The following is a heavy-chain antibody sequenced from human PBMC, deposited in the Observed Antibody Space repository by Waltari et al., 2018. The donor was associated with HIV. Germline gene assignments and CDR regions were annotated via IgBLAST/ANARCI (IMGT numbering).Heavy chain of an antibody. CDR1: GFHFSNYL. J-gene: IGHJ4*02. Sequence: EVQLVESGGGLVQPGGSLRLSCAASGFHFSNYLLSLVRQAPGKGLEWVASIKQDGSEKYYVDSVKGRFTISRDNAKNSLYLQMNSLRAEDTAVYYCARVIWFGGFDYWGQGTLVTVSS. CDR3: ARVIWFGGFDY. CDR2: IKQDGSEK. V-gene: IGHV3-7*01. D-gene: IGHD3-10*01.